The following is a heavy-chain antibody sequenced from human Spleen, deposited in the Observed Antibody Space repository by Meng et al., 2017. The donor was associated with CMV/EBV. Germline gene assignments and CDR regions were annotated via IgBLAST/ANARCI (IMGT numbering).Heavy chain of an antibody. Sequence: LTCAVYGGSFSRYYWRWIRQPPGKGLAWIGAINHRGSTNYNPSLKSRVTISVDTSKNQFSLKLSSVTAADTAVYYCARGRGSYEYFDLWGRGTLVTVSS. J-gene: IGHJ2*01. CDR3: ARGRGSYEYFDL. D-gene: IGHD1-26*01. CDR2: INHRGST. CDR1: GGSFSRYY. V-gene: IGHV4-34*01.